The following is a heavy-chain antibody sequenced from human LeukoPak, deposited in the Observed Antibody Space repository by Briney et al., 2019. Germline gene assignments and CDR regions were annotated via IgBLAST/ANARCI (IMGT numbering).Heavy chain of an antibody. CDR3: AKVYLFNDYEGGYFDY. D-gene: IGHD4-17*01. Sequence: GGSLRLSCAASGFNFSSYAMSWVRQAPGKGLEWVSAISGSGGSTYYADSVKGRFTISRDNSKNTLYLRMNSLRAEDTAVYYCAKVYLFNDYEGGYFDYWGQGTLVTVSS. J-gene: IGHJ4*02. CDR1: GFNFSSYA. V-gene: IGHV3-23*01. CDR2: ISGSGGST.